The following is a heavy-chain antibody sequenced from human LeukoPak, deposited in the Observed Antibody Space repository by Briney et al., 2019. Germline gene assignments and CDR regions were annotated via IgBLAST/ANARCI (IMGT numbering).Heavy chain of an antibody. D-gene: IGHD3-3*01. V-gene: IGHV3-48*04. Sequence: PGGSLRLSCTVSGFTFSTCAMNWVRQAPGKGLEWLSYINSGSLIMYYADSVKGRFTISRDNAKNSLYLQMNSLRAEDTAVYYCAKDQLAFWSGYFTPHPEADVWGKGTTVTVSS. CDR1: GFTFSTCA. CDR2: INSGSLIM. CDR3: AKDQLAFWSGYFTPHPEADV. J-gene: IGHJ6*04.